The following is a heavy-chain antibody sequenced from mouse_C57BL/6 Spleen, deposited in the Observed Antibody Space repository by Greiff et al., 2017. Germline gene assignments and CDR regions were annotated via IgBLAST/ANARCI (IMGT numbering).Heavy chain of an antibody. CDR2: ISSGSSTI. V-gene: IGHV5-17*01. CDR1: GFTFSDYG. CDR3: ARGGYYHYFDY. D-gene: IGHD2-3*01. Sequence: VQLKQSGGGLVKPGGSLKLSCAASGFTFSDYGMHWVRQAPEKGLEWVAYISSGSSTIYYADTVKGRFTISRDNAKNTLFLQMTSLRSEDTAMYYCARGGYYHYFDYWGQGTTLTVSS. J-gene: IGHJ2*01.